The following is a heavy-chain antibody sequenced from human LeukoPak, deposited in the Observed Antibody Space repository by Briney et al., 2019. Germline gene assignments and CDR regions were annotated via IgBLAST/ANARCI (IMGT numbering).Heavy chain of an antibody. D-gene: IGHD3-22*01. CDR1: DYTFSNYG. CDR2: ISAYTGNT. CDR3: ARSERTYDSSGYYYFY. V-gene: IGHV1-18*01. J-gene: IGHJ4*02. Sequence: ASVKVSCKTSDYTFSNYGITWVRQAPGQGLEWMGWISAYTGNTTFAQKFQGRVTMTTDTSTSTAYMELRSLRSDDTAVYYCARSERTYDSSGYYYFYWGQGTLVTVSS.